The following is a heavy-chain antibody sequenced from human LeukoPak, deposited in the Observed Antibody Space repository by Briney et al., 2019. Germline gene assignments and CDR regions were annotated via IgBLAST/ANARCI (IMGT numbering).Heavy chain of an antibody. D-gene: IGHD3-22*01. CDR2: IRSKAYGGTT. CDR3: SLGPHYYDSSNDY. J-gene: IGHJ4*02. Sequence: GGSLRLSCTASGFTFGDYAMSWFRQAPGKGLEWVGFIRSKAYGGTTEYAASVKGRFTISRDDSKSIAYLQMNSLKTEDTAVYYCSLGPHYYDSSNDYWGQGTLVTVSS. CDR1: GFTFGDYA. V-gene: IGHV3-49*03.